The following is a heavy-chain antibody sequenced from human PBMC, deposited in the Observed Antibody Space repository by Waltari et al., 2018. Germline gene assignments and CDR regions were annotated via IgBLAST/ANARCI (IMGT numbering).Heavy chain of an antibody. V-gene: IGHV3-7*01. D-gene: IGHD3-10*01. CDR3: ARGCTTMVRGANDAFDI. CDR2: IKQDGSEK. Sequence: EVQLVESGGGLVQPGGSLRLSCAASGFTFSSYWMSWVRQAPGKGLEWVANIKQDGSEKYYVDSVKGRFTISRDNAKNSLYLQMNSLRAEDTAVYYCARGCTTMVRGANDAFDIWGQGTMVTVSS. J-gene: IGHJ3*02. CDR1: GFTFSSYW.